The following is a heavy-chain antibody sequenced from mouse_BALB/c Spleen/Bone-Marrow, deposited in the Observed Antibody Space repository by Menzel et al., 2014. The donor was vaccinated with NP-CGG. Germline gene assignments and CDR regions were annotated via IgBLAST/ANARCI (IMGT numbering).Heavy chain of an antibody. V-gene: IGHV1-66*01. CDR1: GYSFTSYY. D-gene: IGHD2-14*01. CDR2: IFPGSGNT. J-gene: IGHJ4*01. CDR3: AKRDKYDDYAMDY. Sequence: VQLQQSGPELVKPGASVKISCKASGYSFTSYYIHWVKRRPGQGLEWIGWIFPGSGNTKYNKKFKGKATLTADTSSSTAYMQLSSLTSEDSAVYFCAKRDKYDDYAMDYWGQGTSVTVSS.